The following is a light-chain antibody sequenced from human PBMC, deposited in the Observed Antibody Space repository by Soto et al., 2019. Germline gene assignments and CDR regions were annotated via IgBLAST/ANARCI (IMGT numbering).Light chain of an antibody. Sequence: QSALTQPRSVSGSPGQAVTISCTGTSSDVGGYNYVSWYQQHPGKAAKLMIYDVSKRPSGVPDRFSGSKSGNTASLSISGLQAEDEADYYCCSNAGRGVFGGGTKLTVL. J-gene: IGLJ2*01. CDR3: CSNAGRGV. CDR2: DVS. CDR1: SSDVGGYNY. V-gene: IGLV2-11*01.